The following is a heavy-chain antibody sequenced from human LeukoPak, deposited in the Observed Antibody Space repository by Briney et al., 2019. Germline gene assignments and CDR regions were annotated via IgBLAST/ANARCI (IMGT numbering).Heavy chain of an antibody. CDR1: GFTFSSYG. J-gene: IGHJ4*02. D-gene: IGHD6-25*01. Sequence: GGSLRLSCAASGFTFSSYGMHWVRQAPGKGLEWVAVISYDGSNKYYADSVKGRFTISRDNPKNTLYLQMNSLRAEDTAVYYCAKTPGQRRPSECDYWGQGTLVTVSS. CDR2: ISYDGSNK. CDR3: AKTPGQRRPSECDY. V-gene: IGHV3-30*18.